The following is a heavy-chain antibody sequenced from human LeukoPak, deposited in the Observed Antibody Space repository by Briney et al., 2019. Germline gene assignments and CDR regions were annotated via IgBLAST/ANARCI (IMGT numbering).Heavy chain of an antibody. CDR1: GFTLSGYW. D-gene: IGHD1-1*01. Sequence: PGGSLRLSCAGSGFTLSGYWMSWVRQAPGKGLEWVANIKQDGGNKYYVDSVKGRFTISRDNAKNSLSLQMNSLRAEDTGVYYCTRNEVWGQGTLVTVSS. CDR3: TRNEV. CDR2: IKQDGGNK. J-gene: IGHJ4*02. V-gene: IGHV3-7*01.